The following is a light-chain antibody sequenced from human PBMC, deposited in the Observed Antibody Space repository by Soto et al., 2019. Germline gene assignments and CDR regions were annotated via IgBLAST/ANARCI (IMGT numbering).Light chain of an antibody. CDR3: SSYSRNTLFV. Sequence: QSVLTQPASVSGSPGQSITISCAGTSDDVGAYKYVSWYQQHPGKAPQLLIYEATNRPSGISGRFSASKSGNTASLTISGLQTEDEADYYCSSYSRNTLFVLGTWTKVTVL. CDR1: SDDVGAYKY. V-gene: IGLV2-14*01. CDR2: EAT. J-gene: IGLJ1*01.